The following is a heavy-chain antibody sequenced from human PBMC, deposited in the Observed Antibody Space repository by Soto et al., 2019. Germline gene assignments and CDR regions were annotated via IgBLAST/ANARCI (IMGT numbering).Heavy chain of an antibody. CDR1: GFTFDDYA. CDR3: GKRGVADFGGGGDPFDY. J-gene: IGHJ4*02. V-gene: IGHV3-9*01. D-gene: IGHD3-16*02. Sequence: EVQLVESGGGLVQPGRSLRLSCAASGFTFDDYAMHWVRQAPGKGLEWVSGISWNSGSIGYADSVKGRFTISRDNAKNALYLSKDSMRAEDTAFYYCGKRGVADFGGGGDPFDYWGQGTLVTVSS. CDR2: ISWNSGSI.